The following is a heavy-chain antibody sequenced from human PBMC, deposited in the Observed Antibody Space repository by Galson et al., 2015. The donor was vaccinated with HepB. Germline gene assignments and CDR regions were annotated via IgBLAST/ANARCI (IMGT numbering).Heavy chain of an antibody. Sequence: SLRLSCAASGFTFSSYSMNWVRQAPGKGLEWVSSISSSSYIYYADSVKGRFTISRDNAKNSLYLQMNSLRAEDTAVYYCARDRGENAPIDSWGQGTLVTVSS. CDR2: ISSSSYI. J-gene: IGHJ4*02. D-gene: IGHD2-21*01. CDR1: GFTFSSYS. CDR3: ARDRGENAPIDS. V-gene: IGHV3-21*01.